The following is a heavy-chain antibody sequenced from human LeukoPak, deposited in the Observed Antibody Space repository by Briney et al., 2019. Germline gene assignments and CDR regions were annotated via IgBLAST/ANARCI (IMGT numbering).Heavy chain of an antibody. CDR2: TYFKSKWYN. CDR1: GDSVSSNSVA. V-gene: IGHV6-1*01. Sequence: SQTLSLTCVISGDSVSSNSVAWSWIRQSPSRGLEWLGRTYFKSKWYNHYAGSVEGRITINPDTSKNEFSLQLKSVTPEDAAVYYCAREGYTNGWYQWFDPWGQGTLVTVSS. CDR3: AREGYTNGWYQWFDP. J-gene: IGHJ5*02. D-gene: IGHD6-19*01.